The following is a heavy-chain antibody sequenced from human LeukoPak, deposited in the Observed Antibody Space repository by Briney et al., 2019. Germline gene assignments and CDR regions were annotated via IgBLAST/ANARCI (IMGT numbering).Heavy chain of an antibody. CDR3: ARDGLAVAYDY. Sequence: GGSLRLSCAASGFSLTRYWMSWVRQAPGKGLEWVAKIKEDGSEKNYADSVKGRFTISRDNAKNSLYPQMSSLTVEDTAVYYCARDGLAVAYDYWGQGTLVTVSS. D-gene: IGHD4-23*01. J-gene: IGHJ4*02. CDR2: IKEDGSEK. CDR1: GFSLTRYW. V-gene: IGHV3-7*01.